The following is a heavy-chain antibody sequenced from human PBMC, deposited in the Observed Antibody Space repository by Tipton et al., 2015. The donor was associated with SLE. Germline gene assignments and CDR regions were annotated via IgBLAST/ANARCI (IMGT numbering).Heavy chain of an antibody. CDR1: GGSFSGYY. Sequence: TLSLTCAVYGGSFSGYYWSWIRQPPGKGLEWIGEINHSGSTNYNPSLKSRVTISVDTSKNQFSLKLSSVTAADTAVYYCARDDCTNGVCYKEGWFDPWGQGTLVTVSS. D-gene: IGHD2-8*01. V-gene: IGHV4-34*01. J-gene: IGHJ5*02. CDR3: ARDDCTNGVCYKEGWFDP. CDR2: INHSGST.